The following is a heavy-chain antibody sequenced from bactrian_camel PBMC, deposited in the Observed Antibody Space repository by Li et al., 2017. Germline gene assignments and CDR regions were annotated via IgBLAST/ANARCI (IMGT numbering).Heavy chain of an antibody. Sequence: DVQLVESGGGSVQAGGSLRLSCVYSGYIRGSGCMGWFRQAPGKRREGVATIIESSVQYANSVKGRFTISKDSALDTLYLQMNSLEPEDAAEYYCAASREYISYCPMEVYTYAYRGQGTQVTVS. D-gene: IGHD2*01. CDR2: IIESSV. CDR1: GYIRGSGC. V-gene: IGHV3S32*01. J-gene: IGHJ4*01. CDR3: AASREYISYCPMEVYTYAY.